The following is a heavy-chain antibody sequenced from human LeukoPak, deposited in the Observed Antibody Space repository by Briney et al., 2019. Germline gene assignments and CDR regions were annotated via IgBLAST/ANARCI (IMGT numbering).Heavy chain of an antibody. D-gene: IGHD2-15*01. CDR1: GYTFTSYY. J-gene: IGHJ4*02. CDR3: ARLGYCSGGSCYLFDY. Sequence: ASVKVSCKAPGYTFTSYYMHWVRQAPGQGLEWMGIINPSGGSTSYAQKFQGRVTMTRDMSTSTVYMELSSLRSEDTAVYYCARLGYCSGGSCYLFDYWGQGTLVTVSS. V-gene: IGHV1-46*01. CDR2: INPSGGST.